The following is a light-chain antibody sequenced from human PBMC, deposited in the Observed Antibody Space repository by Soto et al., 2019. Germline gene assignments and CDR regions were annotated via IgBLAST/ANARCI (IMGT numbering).Light chain of an antibody. Sequence: DIQMTQSPSTLSASVGDRVTITCRASQSISNWLAWYQQKPGKAPKLLIYKASSLESGVPSRFSGSGSGTEFTLTICSLQPDDFATYYCQHKRTFGQGTKVEIK. CDR1: QSISNW. V-gene: IGKV1-5*03. J-gene: IGKJ1*01. CDR2: KAS. CDR3: QHKRT.